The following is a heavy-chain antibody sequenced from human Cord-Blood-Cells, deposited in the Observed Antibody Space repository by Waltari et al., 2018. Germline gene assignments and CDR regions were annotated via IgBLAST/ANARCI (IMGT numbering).Heavy chain of an antibody. CDR3: VGAADFGVVIMDY. D-gene: IGHD3-3*01. CDR2: IYYSGST. J-gene: IGHJ4*02. CDR1: GGSISSGGSY. V-gene: IGHV4-31*03. Sequence: QVQLQESGPGLVKPSQTLSLTCTVSGGSISSGGSYWSWIRQHPGKGLEWIGYIYYSGSTYYNPSLKSRVTISVDTSKNQFSLKLSSVTAADTAVYYCVGAADFGVVIMDYWGQGTLVTVSS.